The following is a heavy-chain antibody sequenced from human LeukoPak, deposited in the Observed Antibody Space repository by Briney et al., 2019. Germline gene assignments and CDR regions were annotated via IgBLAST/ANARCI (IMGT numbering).Heavy chain of an antibody. CDR3: ARDDGSYYLDY. V-gene: IGHV3-7*05. Sequence: GGSLRLSCAASGFSFGSYWMSWVRQAPGKGLEWVAKIKHDGSEKYYVDSVKGRFTISRDNAKNSLYLQMNSLRAEDTAVYYCARDDGSYYLDYWGQGTLVTVSS. D-gene: IGHD1-26*01. J-gene: IGHJ4*02. CDR1: GFSFGSYW. CDR2: IKHDGSEK.